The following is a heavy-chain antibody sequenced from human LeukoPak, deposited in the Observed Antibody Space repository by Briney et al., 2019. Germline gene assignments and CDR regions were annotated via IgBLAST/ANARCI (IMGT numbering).Heavy chain of an antibody. CDR3: ARDYGSGSYYFLY. V-gene: IGHV1-46*01. J-gene: IGHJ4*02. Sequence: GASVKVSCKASGYTFTSYYMHWVRQAPGQGLEFLGVINPSDTSTSYAQKFQGRVTMTRDTSTSTVYMELSSLRSEDTAVYYCARDYGSGSYYFLYWGQGTLVTVSS. CDR1: GYTFTSYY. CDR2: INPSDTST. D-gene: IGHD3-10*01.